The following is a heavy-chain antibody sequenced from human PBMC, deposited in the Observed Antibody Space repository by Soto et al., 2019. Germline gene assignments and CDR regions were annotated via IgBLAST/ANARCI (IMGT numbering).Heavy chain of an antibody. CDR2: IYYSGST. CDR3: ARDGSYSLDY. CDR1: GGPISSYY. D-gene: IGHD1-26*01. V-gene: IGHV4-59*01. Sequence: QVQLQESGPGLVKPSETLSLTCTVSGGPISSYYWSWIRQPPGKGLEWIGYIYYSGSTNYNPSLKSRVTISVDTSKNQFSLKLSSVTAADTAVYYCARDGSYSLDYWGQGTLVTVSS. J-gene: IGHJ4*02.